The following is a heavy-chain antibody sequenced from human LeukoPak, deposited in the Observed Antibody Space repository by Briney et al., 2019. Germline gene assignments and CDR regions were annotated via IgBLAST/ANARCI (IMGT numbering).Heavy chain of an antibody. Sequence: SETLSLTCTVSGGFISSYYWTWIRQPPGKGLEWIGYIYSSETTNYNPSLKSRVTISTDTSKNQFSLRLISVTAADTAVYYCARAGDNYNGRWDYWGQGHLVTVSS. CDR2: IYSSETT. CDR1: GGFISSYY. D-gene: IGHD3-10*01. V-gene: IGHV4-59*08. J-gene: IGHJ4*02. CDR3: ARAGDNYNGRWDY.